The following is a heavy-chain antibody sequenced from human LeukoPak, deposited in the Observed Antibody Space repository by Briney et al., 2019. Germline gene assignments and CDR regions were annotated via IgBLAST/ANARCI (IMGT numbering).Heavy chain of an antibody. D-gene: IGHD3-22*01. CDR3: ARAYDSSGYYRDWFDP. V-gene: IGHV1-18*01. J-gene: IGHJ5*02. Sequence: ASVKVSCKASGGTFSSYAISWVRQAPGQGLEWMGWISAYNGNTNYAQKLQGRVTMTTDTSTSTAYMELRSLRSDDTAVYYCARAYDSSGYYRDWFDPWGQGTLVTVSS. CDR2: ISAYNGNT. CDR1: GGTFSSYA.